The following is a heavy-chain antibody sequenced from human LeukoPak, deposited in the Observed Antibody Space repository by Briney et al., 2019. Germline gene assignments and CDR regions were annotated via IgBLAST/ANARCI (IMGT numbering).Heavy chain of an antibody. D-gene: IGHD1-26*01. J-gene: IGHJ3*02. CDR3: AAARGDYSGSYWTAFDI. CDR2: FDPEDGEI. Sequence: ASVKVSCKVSEYTLTELSMHWVRQAPGKGLEWLGGFDPEDGEIIYAQKFQGRVTISDDTSTDTAYMELGSLRSDDTAGYYCAAARGDYSGSYWTAFDIWGQGTMVTVSS. CDR1: EYTLTELS. V-gene: IGHV1-24*01.